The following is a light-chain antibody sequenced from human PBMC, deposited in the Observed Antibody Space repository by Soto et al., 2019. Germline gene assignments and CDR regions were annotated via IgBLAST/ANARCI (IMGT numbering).Light chain of an antibody. CDR1: SSGVGGYNY. J-gene: IGLJ2*01. CDR3: SSYTSSSTLVV. Sequence: QSVLTQPASVSGSPGQSITISCTGTSSGVGGYNYVSWYQQHPGKAPKLMIYDVSNRPSGVSNRFSGSKTGNTASLTISGLHAEDEAYYYCSSYTSSSTLVVFGGGTKVTVL. V-gene: IGLV2-14*01. CDR2: DVS.